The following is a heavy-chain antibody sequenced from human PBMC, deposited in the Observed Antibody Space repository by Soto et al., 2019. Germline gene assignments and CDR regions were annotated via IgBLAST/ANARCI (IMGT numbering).Heavy chain of an antibody. D-gene: IGHD3-16*01. CDR1: GFTFNTFE. J-gene: IGHJ5*01. V-gene: IGHV3-23*01. CDR2: ISDDSSRT. CDR3: VKGGWLDF. Sequence: EVQLLESGGGLVQPGGSLRLSCAASGFTFNTFEMSWVRQAPGRGLEWVSFISDDSSRTYYADAVEGRFTISRDNSKYTLYLQMNSLTAEDTAVYACVKGGWLDFWGQGTLVTVSS.